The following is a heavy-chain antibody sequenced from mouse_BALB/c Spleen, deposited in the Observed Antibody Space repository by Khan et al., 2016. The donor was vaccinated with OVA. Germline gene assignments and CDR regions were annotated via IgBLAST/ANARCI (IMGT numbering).Heavy chain of an antibody. CDR1: GYSFTDYN. D-gene: IGHD1-1*01. J-gene: IGHJ4*01. CDR3: APYYDGDYYAMDY. V-gene: IGHV1S135*01. Sequence: VQLKQSGPELVKPGASVKVSCKASGYSFTDYNMYWVKQSPGKSLEWIGYIDPYNGGTSYNQKFKGKATLTDDKSSSTAFMHRNNLTSEDSAGYYCAPYYDGDYYAMDYWGQGTSVTGSS. CDR2: IDPYNGGT.